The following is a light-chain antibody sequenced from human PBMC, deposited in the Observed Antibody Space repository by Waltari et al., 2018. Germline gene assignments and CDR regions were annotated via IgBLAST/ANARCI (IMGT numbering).Light chain of an antibody. V-gene: IGLV2-14*01. CDR1: SSDVGVYNS. CDR2: DVS. CDR3: SSYTSSSSWV. J-gene: IGLJ3*02. Sequence: QSALTQPASVSGSPGRSITISCTGTSSDVGVYNSVSWYQQYPGKAPKLMIYDVSKRPSGFSDRFSGSKSANTASLTISGLQAEDEADYYCSSYTSSSSWVFGGGTKLTVL.